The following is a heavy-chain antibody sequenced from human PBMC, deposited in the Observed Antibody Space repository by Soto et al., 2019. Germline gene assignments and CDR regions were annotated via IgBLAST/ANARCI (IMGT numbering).Heavy chain of an antibody. J-gene: IGHJ4*02. CDR2: IIPIFGTA. Sequence: SVKVSCKASGGTFSSYAISWVRQAPGQGLEWMGGIIPIFGTANYAQKFQGRVTITADESTSTAYMELSSLRSEDTAVYYCASSRDSSGYRSYYFDYWGQGTLVTVSS. V-gene: IGHV1-69*13. CDR3: ASSRDSSGYRSYYFDY. D-gene: IGHD3-22*01. CDR1: GGTFSSYA.